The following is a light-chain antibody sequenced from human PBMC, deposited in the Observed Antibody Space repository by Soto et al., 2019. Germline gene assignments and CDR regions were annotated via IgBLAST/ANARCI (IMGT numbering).Light chain of an antibody. Sequence: DIQMTQSPSSLSASAVDRVTITCRASRAIKKYLHWYQQKPGKAPVLLIYDASTLQGGVPSRFSGTGSGTEFTLTISSLQPEDFATYYCQQYNAYYSFGQGTKVDTK. V-gene: IGKV1-17*01. CDR2: DAS. J-gene: IGKJ2*03. CDR1: RAIKKY. CDR3: QQYNAYYS.